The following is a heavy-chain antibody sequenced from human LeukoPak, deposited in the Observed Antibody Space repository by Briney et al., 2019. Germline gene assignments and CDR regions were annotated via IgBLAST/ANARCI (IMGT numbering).Heavy chain of an antibody. Sequence: SETLSLTCTVSGGSFSSSSSYWAWIRQPPGRGLEWIGSVYYSGTTYYNTSLESRVTISEDTSRNRFSLMLSSVTAADTAVYYCVRQNSDYYYYYLDVWGEGTTVIVSS. CDR1: GGSFSSSSSY. J-gene: IGHJ6*03. CDR3: VRQNSDYYYYYLDV. CDR2: VYYSGTT. D-gene: IGHD1-7*01. V-gene: IGHV4-39*01.